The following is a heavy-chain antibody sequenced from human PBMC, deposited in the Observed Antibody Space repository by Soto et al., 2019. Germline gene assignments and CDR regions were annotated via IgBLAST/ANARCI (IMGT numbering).Heavy chain of an antibody. D-gene: IGHD3-3*01. J-gene: IGHJ6*03. V-gene: IGHV4-59*08. CDR2: IYYSGST. CDR1: GGSISSYY. Sequence: QVQLQESGPGLVKPSETLSLTCTVSGGSISSYYWSWIRQPPGKGLEWIGYIYYSGSTNYNPSLKSRVTVSVDTSKNQFSLKLSSVTAADTAVYYCARAPFDYDFWSGYYPVWYYYYMDVWGKGTTVTVSS. CDR3: ARAPFDYDFWSGYYPVWYYYYMDV.